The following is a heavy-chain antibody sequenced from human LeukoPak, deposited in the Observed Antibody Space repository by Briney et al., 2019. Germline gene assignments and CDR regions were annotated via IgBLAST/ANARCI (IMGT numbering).Heavy chain of an antibody. CDR2: INPSGGST. Sequence: ASVKVSCKASGYTFTSHYIHWVRQAPGQGLEWMGIINPSGGSTSYAQKFQGRVTMTRDTPTSTVYMELSSLRSEDTAVFYCARDRCPNGVCYTFDYWGQGTLVTVSS. D-gene: IGHD2-8*01. CDR3: ARDRCPNGVCYTFDY. V-gene: IGHV1-46*01. CDR1: GYTFTSHY. J-gene: IGHJ4*02.